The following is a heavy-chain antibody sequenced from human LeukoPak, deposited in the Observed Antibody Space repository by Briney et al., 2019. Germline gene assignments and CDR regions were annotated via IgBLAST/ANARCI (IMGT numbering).Heavy chain of an antibody. V-gene: IGHV3-11*01. J-gene: IGHJ5*02. CDR3: ARDVVLWTTVAEREHNWFDP. CDR1: GFTFNDYY. CDR2: IDSSGDVI. D-gene: IGHD4-23*01. Sequence: GGSLRLSCAASGFTFNDYYMTWIRQAPGKGLEWLSYIDSSGDVIYYADSVKGRFTISRDNAKNSLYLQMNSLRAEDTAVYYCARDVVLWTTVAEREHNWFDPWGQGTLVTVSS.